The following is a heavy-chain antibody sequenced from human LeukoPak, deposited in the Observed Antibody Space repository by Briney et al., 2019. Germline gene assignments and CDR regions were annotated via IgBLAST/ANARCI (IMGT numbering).Heavy chain of an antibody. J-gene: IGHJ6*03. CDR1: GFTVSSNY. V-gene: IGHV3-66*02. Sequence: SGGSLRLSCAASGFTVSSNYMSWVRQAPGKGLEWVSVIYSGGSTYYADSAKGRFTISRDNSKNTLYLEMNSLRAEDTAVFYCAKDGVILAPGIYWYMDVWGRGTTVTVSS. CDR2: IYSGGST. CDR3: AKDGVILAPGIYWYMDV. D-gene: IGHD3-16*02.